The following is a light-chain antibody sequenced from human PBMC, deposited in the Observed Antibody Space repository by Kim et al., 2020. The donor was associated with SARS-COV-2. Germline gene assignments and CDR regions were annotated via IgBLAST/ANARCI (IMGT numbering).Light chain of an antibody. J-gene: IGKJ5*01. CDR2: WAS. Sequence: TINSKTSQSVLYSSNNKNYLAWYPQKPGQPPKLLIYWASTRVSGLPDRFSGSGSGTDFTLTISSLQAEDVAVYYCQQYYSTPAITFGQGTRLEIK. CDR1: QSVLYSSNNKNY. V-gene: IGKV4-1*01. CDR3: QQYYSTPAIT.